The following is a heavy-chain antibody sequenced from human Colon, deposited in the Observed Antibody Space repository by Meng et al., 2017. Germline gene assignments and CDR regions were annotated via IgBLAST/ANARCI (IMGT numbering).Heavy chain of an antibody. CDR3: ASAGKGYCSGGSCYPNPYFDY. CDR2: IYTSGST. V-gene: IGHV4-61*02. J-gene: IGHJ4*02. D-gene: IGHD2-15*01. CDR1: GGSISSGSYY. Sequence: SETLSLTCTVSGGSISSGSYYWSWIRQPAGKGLEWIGRIYTSGSTNYNPSLKSRVTISVDTSKNQFSLKLSSVTAADTAVYYCASAGKGYCSGGSCYPNPYFDYWGQGMLVTVSS.